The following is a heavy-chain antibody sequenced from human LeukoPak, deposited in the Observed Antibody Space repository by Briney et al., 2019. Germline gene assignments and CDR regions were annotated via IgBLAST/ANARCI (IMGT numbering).Heavy chain of an antibody. V-gene: IGHV4-59*01. CDR3: ARDRGNTY. CDR2: ISNSGTT. D-gene: IGHD3-10*01. J-gene: IGHJ4*02. CDR1: GDSISSYY. Sequence: PSETLSLTCTVSGDSISSYYWSWIRRPPGKGLEWIGYISNSGTTNYNPSLKSRVTISVDTSKNQFSLKLSSVTAADTAVYYCARDRGNTYWGQGTLVTVSS.